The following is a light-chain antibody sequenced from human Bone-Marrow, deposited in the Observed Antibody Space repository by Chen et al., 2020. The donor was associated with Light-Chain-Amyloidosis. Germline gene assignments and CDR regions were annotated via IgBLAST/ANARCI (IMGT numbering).Light chain of an antibody. J-gene: IGLJ3*02. Sequence: FMLTQPHSVSESPGKTVIISCTRSSGSIATNYVQLYQQRPGSSHTTLIYEDDQRPSGVPDRFSGSIDRSSNSASLTISGLKTDDEADYYCQSYQGSSQGVFGGGTKLTVL. CDR1: SGSIATNY. CDR3: QSYQGSSQGV. CDR2: EDD. V-gene: IGLV6-57*01.